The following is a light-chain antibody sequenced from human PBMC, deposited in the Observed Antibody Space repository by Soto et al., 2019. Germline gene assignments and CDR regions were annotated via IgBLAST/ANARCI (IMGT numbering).Light chain of an antibody. CDR1: QSVSSN. Sequence: EIVMTQSPATLSVSPGERATLSCRASQSVSSNLAWYQQKPGQAPRLLIYGASTRATGIPARFSGSGSGTEFTLTISRLQSEDFAVYYCQQYNNWPEITFGPGTKVDIK. V-gene: IGKV3-15*01. CDR3: QQYNNWPEIT. J-gene: IGKJ3*01. CDR2: GAS.